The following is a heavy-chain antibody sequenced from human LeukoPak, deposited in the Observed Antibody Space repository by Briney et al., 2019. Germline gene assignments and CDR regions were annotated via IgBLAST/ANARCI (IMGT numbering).Heavy chain of an antibody. D-gene: IGHD2-15*01. J-gene: IGHJ3*02. CDR2: ISSSGSTI. CDR1: GFTFSDYY. V-gene: IGHV3-11*04. Sequence: GGSLRLSCAASGFTFSDYYMSWIRQAPGKGLEWVSYISSSGSTIYYADSVKGRFTISRDNAKNSLYLQMNSLRAEDTAVYYCASDIAPRYCSGGSCPPTRGALDIWGQGTMVTVSS. CDR3: ASDIAPRYCSGGSCPPTRGALDI.